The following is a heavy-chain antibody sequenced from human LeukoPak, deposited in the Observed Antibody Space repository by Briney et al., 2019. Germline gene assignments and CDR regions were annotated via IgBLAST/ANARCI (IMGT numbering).Heavy chain of an antibody. J-gene: IGHJ5*02. D-gene: IGHD3-9*01. CDR1: GFSFSGHW. V-gene: IGHV3-7*05. Sequence: GGSLRLSCAASGFSFSGHWMNWVRQPPGKGLEWVANIKADGSEKYYVDSVKGRLTISRDDAKRTVDLQMNSLRAEDTAVYYCAKDTPITIRAWFDPWGQGTLVTVSS. CDR2: IKADGSEK. CDR3: AKDTPITIRAWFDP.